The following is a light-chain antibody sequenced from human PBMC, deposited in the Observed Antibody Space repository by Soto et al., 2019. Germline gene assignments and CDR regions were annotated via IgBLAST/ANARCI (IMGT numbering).Light chain of an antibody. J-gene: IGKJ5*01. CDR3: QQYGSSPIT. CDR1: QSVSSY. V-gene: IGKV3-20*01. Sequence: EIVLTQSPATLSLSPGERATLSCRASQSVSSYLAWCQQKPGQAPRLLIYDASSRATGIPDRFSGSGSGTDFTLTISRLEPEDFAVYYCQQYGSSPITFGQGTRLEIK. CDR2: DAS.